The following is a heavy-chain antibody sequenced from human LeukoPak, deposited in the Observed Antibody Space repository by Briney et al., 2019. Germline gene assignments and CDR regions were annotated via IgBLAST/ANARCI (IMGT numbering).Heavy chain of an antibody. Sequence: GGSLRLSCAASGFTFSSYAMSWVRQAPGKGLEWVSSISNSGGRTFYTDSVKGRFTISRDNSKITLYLQMNSLRAEDTAVYYCAKVPHYYDSSAFDGFDVWGQGTMVTVS. CDR2: ISNSGGRT. J-gene: IGHJ3*01. CDR1: GFTFSSYA. CDR3: AKVPHYYDSSAFDGFDV. D-gene: IGHD3-22*01. V-gene: IGHV3-23*01.